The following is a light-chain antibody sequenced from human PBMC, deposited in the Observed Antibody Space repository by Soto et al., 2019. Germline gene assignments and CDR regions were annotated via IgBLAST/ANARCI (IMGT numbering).Light chain of an antibody. J-gene: IGLJ2*01. CDR3: QSYDSSLSVGV. Sequence: QSVLTQPPSVSGAPGQRVTISCTGSNSNIGAGYDVHWYQQIPGTAPKLLIYANTNRPSGVPDRFSGSKSGTSASLAITGLQAEDEADYYCQSYDSSLSVGVFGGGTKLTVL. CDR2: ANT. V-gene: IGLV1-40*01. CDR1: NSNIGAGYD.